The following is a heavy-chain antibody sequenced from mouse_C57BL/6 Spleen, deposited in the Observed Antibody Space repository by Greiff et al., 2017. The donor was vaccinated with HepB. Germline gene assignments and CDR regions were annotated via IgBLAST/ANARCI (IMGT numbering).Heavy chain of an antibody. Sequence: QVQLQQPGAELVKPGASVKLSCKASGYTFTSYWMQWVKQRPGQGLEWIGEIDPSDSYTNYNQKFKGKATLTVDTSSSTAYMQLSSLTSEDSAVYYCARHYDYGAYWGQGTLVTVSA. J-gene: IGHJ3*01. D-gene: IGHD2-4*01. CDR1: GYTFTSYW. CDR2: IDPSDSYT. V-gene: IGHV1-50*01. CDR3: ARHYDYGAY.